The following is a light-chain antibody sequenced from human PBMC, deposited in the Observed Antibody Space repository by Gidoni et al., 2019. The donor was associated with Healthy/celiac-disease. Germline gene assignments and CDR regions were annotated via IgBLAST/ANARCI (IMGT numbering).Light chain of an antibody. CDR2: WAS. Sequence: DIVMTQSPDSLAVSLGERATINCKPSQSVLYSSNNKNYLAWYQQKQGQHPKLLIYWASTRESGVPDRFSGSGSGTDFTLTISSLQAEDVAVYYCQQYYSTPPTFGGGTKVEIK. CDR1: QSVLYSSNNKNY. V-gene: IGKV4-1*01. J-gene: IGKJ4*01. CDR3: QQYYSTPPT.